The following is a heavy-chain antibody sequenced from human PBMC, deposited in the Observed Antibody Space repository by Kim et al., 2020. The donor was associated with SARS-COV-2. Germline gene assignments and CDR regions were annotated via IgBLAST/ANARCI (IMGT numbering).Heavy chain of an antibody. Sequence: NYNPSLKSLVTISVDTSKNQFSLKLSSVTAADTAVYYCARVVGATRNFDYWGQGTLVTVSS. V-gene: IGHV4-34*01. J-gene: IGHJ4*02. D-gene: IGHD1-26*01. CDR3: ARVVGATRNFDY.